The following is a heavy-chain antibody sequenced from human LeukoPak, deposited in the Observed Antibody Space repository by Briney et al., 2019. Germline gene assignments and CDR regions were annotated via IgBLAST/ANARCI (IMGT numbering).Heavy chain of an antibody. Sequence: GGSLRLSCAATGFTFSTYSMNWVRQAPGKGLEWVSYISSSSSNIYYADSVKGRFTISRDNAKSSLYLQMNSLRAEDTAVYYCARVVGYYFDYWGQGTLVTVSS. CDR2: ISSSSSNI. J-gene: IGHJ4*02. CDR3: ARVVGYYFDY. D-gene: IGHD3-10*01. V-gene: IGHV3-21*01. CDR1: GFTFSTYS.